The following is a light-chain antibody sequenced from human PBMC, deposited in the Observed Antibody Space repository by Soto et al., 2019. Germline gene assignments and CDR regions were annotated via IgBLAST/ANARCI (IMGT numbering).Light chain of an antibody. CDR1: QSVSSN. CDR2: GAS. Sequence: EILMTQSPATLSGSPGERATLSCGASQSVSSNLAWYQQKPGQAPRLVIYGASTRATGIPARFSGSGYGTELTLTISSMKYEEFAVYYCQQYNNWPLTFGGGTKVDI. V-gene: IGKV3-15*01. CDR3: QQYNNWPLT. J-gene: IGKJ4*01.